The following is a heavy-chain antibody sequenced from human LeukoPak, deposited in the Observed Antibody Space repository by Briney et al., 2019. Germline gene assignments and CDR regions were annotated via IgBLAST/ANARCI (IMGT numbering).Heavy chain of an antibody. CDR3: ARWGSITTARFDY. Sequence: SEALSLTCTVSGGSMSSYYWSRIQQPPGKGLEWIGYIYYSGSTNYNPSLKSRVTISVDTSKNQFSLELSSVTAADTAVYYCARWGSITTARFDYWGQGTLVTVSS. CDR1: GGSMSSYY. V-gene: IGHV4-59*01. CDR2: IYYSGST. J-gene: IGHJ4*02. D-gene: IGHD3-16*01.